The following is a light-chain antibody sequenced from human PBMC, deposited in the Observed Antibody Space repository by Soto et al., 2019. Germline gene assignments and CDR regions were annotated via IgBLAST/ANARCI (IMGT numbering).Light chain of an antibody. V-gene: IGKV3-20*01. CDR2: HAS. Sequence: EIVLTQFPGILSLSPGERATLSCRASETIGYNYIAWYQQRPGQAPTLLIYHASTRAPGIPDRFSGSGSGTDFTLTISRLEPGDFAVYYCQQYDTSYTFGPGTKLEI. CDR1: ETIGYNY. J-gene: IGKJ2*01. CDR3: QQYDTSYT.